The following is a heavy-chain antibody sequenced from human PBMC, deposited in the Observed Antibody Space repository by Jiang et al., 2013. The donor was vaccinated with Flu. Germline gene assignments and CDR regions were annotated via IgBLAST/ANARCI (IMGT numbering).Heavy chain of an antibody. V-gene: IGHV3-23*01. D-gene: IGHD6-19*01. CDR3: AKSLSGWSIYYYYGMDV. Sequence: VQLLESGGGLVQPGGSLRLSCAASGFTFSSYAMNWVRQAPGKGLEWVSGISGSGGSTYDADSVKGRFTISRDNSKNTLYLQMNSLRAEDTAVYYCAKSLSGWSIYYYYGMDVWGQGTSVTVSS. J-gene: IGHJ6*02. CDR1: GFTFSSYA. CDR2: ISGSGGST.